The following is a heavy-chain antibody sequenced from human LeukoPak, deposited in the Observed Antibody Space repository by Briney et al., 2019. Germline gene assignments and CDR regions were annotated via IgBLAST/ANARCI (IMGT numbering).Heavy chain of an antibody. V-gene: IGHV3-48*03. CDR1: GFTFSSYE. CDR2: ISSSGNTM. J-gene: IGHJ4*02. Sequence: GGSLRLSCAASGFTFSSYEMNSVRQAPEKGLEWVSYISSSGNTMYYADSVKGRFTISRDNAKNSLYLQMNSLRAEDTGVYYCAKNWGIALAWGQGTLVTVSS. CDR3: AKNWGIALA. D-gene: IGHD6-19*01.